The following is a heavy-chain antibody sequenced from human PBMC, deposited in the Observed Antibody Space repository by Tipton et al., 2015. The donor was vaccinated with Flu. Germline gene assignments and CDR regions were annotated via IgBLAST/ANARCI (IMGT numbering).Heavy chain of an antibody. D-gene: IGHD3-22*01. CDR1: GGSISSYY. CDR3: ARDKGYYDSSGYYRSWFDP. V-gene: IGHV4-59*01. CDR2: TYYSGST. Sequence: TLSLTCTVSGGSISSYYWSWIRQPPGKGLEWIGYTYYSGSTNHNPSLKSRVTISVDTSKNQFSLKLSSVTAADTAVYYCARDKGYYDSSGYYRSWFDPWGQGTLVTVSS. J-gene: IGHJ5*02.